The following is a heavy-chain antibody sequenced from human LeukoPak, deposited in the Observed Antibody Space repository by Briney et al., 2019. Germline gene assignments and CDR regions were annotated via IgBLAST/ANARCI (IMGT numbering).Heavy chain of an antibody. CDR2: IKEDGSEK. V-gene: IGHV3-7*01. J-gene: IGHJ4*02. CDR3: ARYSGNFRRFDY. CDR1: GFSYYTSW. D-gene: IGHD1-26*01. Sequence: GGSLTLSCAASGFSYYTSWMSWVRQAPGKGLEWVANIKEDGSEKYYVDSVKGRFTISRGNAKNSLYLQMDRLRAEDTAVYYCARYSGNFRRFDYWGQGSLITVSS.